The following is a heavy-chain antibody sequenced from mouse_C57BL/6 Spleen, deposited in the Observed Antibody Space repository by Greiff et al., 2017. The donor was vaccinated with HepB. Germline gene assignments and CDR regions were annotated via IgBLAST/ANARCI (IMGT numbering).Heavy chain of an antibody. Sequence: VKLMESGAELVRPGASVKLSCKASGYTFTDYYINWVKQRPGQGLEWIARIYPGSGNTYYNEKFKGKATLTAEKSSSTAYMQLSSLTSEDSAVYFCARGGLWYFDVWGTGTTVTVSS. J-gene: IGHJ1*03. D-gene: IGHD3-1*01. CDR3: ARGGLWYFDV. V-gene: IGHV1-76*01. CDR2: IYPGSGNT. CDR1: GYTFTDYY.